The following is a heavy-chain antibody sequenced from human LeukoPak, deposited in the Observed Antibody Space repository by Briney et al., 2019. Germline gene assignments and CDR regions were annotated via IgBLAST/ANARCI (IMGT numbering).Heavy chain of an antibody. CDR1: GGSISSFY. J-gene: IGHJ4*02. V-gene: IGHV4-4*07. CDR2: INSRGTT. Sequence: SETLSLTCTVSGGSISSFYWNWIRQPAGKGLEWIGRINSRGTTNYNPSLKSRVTISVDTSKNQFSLKLSSVTAADTAVYYCAGGEMAIYYWGQGTLVTVSS. CDR3: AGGEMAIYY. D-gene: IGHD5-24*01.